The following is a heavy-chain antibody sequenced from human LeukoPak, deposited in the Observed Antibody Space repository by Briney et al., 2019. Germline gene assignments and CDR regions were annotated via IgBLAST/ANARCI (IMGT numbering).Heavy chain of an antibody. J-gene: IGHJ3*02. V-gene: IGHV3-23*01. D-gene: IGHD6-6*01. CDR1: GFTFSTYG. CDR3: AKPLRAARPGSAFDI. CDR2: VNDRGDKT. Sequence: GGSLRLSCAASGFTFSTYGMNWVRQAPGKGLEWVSGVNDRGDKTYYAELVKGRFTISRDNSKNTLYLQMNSLRAEDTAVYYCAKPLRAARPGSAFDIWGQGTMVTVSS.